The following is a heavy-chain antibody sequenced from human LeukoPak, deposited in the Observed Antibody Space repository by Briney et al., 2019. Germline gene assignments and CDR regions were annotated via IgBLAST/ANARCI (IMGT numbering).Heavy chain of an antibody. V-gene: IGHV4-39*01. D-gene: IGHD6-19*01. CDR2: IYYSGST. J-gene: IGHJ4*02. Sequence: PSETLSLTCTVSGGSISSSSYYWGWIRQPPGKGLEWIGSIYYSGSTYYNPSLKSRVTISVDTSKNQFSLKLSSVTAADTAVYYCASLYSSGFYLLDYWGQGTLVTVSS. CDR1: GGSISSSSYY. CDR3: ASLYSSGFYLLDY.